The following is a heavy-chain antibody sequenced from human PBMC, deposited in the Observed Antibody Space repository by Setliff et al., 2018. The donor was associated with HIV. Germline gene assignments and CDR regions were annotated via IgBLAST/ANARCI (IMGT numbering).Heavy chain of an antibody. V-gene: IGHV4-31*03. CDR2: ISSRGST. CDR3: ARLEKLDDISYFDY. J-gene: IGHJ4*02. CDR1: GVSISSGGYY. Sequence: SETLSLTCTVSGVSISSGGYYWNWIRQHPGKGLEWIGYISSRGSTYYNPSLKSRITMSVDTSQNQASLKLSSVTAADTAVYFCARLEKLDDISYFDYWGQGTLVTVSS. D-gene: IGHD3-3*02.